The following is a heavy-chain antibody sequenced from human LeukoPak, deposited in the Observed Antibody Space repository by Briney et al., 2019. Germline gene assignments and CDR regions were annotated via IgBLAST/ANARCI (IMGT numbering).Heavy chain of an antibody. Sequence: SQTLSLTCTVSGGSISSGDYYWSWIRQPPGKALEWIGYIYYTGTTKYNPSLKSRATISLDTSKNQFSLKLTSVTAADTALFFCARGYDIDVWGQGTTVTVSS. CDR2: IYYTGTT. J-gene: IGHJ6*02. V-gene: IGHV4-61*08. CDR3: ARGYDIDV. CDR1: GGSISSGDYY.